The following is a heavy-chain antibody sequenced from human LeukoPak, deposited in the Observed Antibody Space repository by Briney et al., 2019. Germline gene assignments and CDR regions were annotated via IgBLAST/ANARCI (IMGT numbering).Heavy chain of an antibody. J-gene: IGHJ4*02. D-gene: IGHD6-19*01. CDR1: GGSISSGAYH. CDR2: IYYSGST. CDR3: ARSRGRIAVAGTLYDY. Sequence: PSQTLSLTCTVSGGSISSGAYHWSWIRQHPGKGLEWIGYIYYSGSTYYNPSLKSRVTISVDTSKNQFSLKLSSVTAADTAVYYCARSRGRIAVAGTLYDYWGQGTLVTVSS. V-gene: IGHV4-31*03.